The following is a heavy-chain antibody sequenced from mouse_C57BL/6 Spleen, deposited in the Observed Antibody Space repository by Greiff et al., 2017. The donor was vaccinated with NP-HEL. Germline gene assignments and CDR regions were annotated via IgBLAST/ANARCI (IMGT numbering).Heavy chain of an antibody. D-gene: IGHD2-5*01. V-gene: IGHV7-1*01. J-gene: IGHJ4*01. CDR2: SRNKANDYTT. Sequence: EVKLVDSGGGLVQSGRSLRLSCATSGFTFSDFYMEWVRQAPGKGLEWIAASRNKANDYTTEYSASVKGRFIVSRDTSQSILYLQMNALRAEDTAIYYCARPHSNYEGDAMDYWGQGTSVTVSS. CDR3: ARPHSNYEGDAMDY. CDR1: GFTFSDFY.